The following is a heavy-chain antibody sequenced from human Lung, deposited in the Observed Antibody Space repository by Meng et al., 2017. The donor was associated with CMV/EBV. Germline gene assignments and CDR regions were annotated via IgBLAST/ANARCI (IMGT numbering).Heavy chain of an antibody. CDR3: ARDNSATRYFDY. V-gene: IGHV3-72*01. CDR1: GFTFGDHY. D-gene: IGHD2/OR15-2a*01. Sequence: GVSLRLSCTASGFTFGDHYMDWVRQAPGKGLEWVARSRNKASSYTTEYAASVRGRFTISRDESGNSLDLQMTSLKTEDTAEYYCARDNSATRYFDYWGQGILVTVST. J-gene: IGHJ4*02. CDR2: SRNKASSYTT.